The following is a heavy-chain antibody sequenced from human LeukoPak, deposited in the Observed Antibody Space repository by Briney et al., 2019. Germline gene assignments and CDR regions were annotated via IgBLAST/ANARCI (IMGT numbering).Heavy chain of an antibody. CDR2: TYTSGST. CDR1: GGSISSGSYY. Sequence: SQTLSLTCTVSGGSISSGSYYWSWIRQPAGKGLEWIGRTYTSGSTNYNPSLKSRVTISVDTSKNQFSLKLSSVTAADTAVYYCARDGRRQATVAVYYYYGMDVWGQGTTVTVSS. V-gene: IGHV4-61*02. J-gene: IGHJ6*02. CDR3: ARDGRRQATVAVYYYYGMDV. D-gene: IGHD4-23*01.